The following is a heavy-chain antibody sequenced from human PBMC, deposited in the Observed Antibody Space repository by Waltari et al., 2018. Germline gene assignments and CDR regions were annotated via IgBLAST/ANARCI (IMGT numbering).Heavy chain of an antibody. D-gene: IGHD1-26*01. Sequence: EVQLLESGGGLVQPGGSLSLSCAASGFTFRRYAMSWVRQAPGKGLEWVSAISGSGGSTYYADSVKGRFTISRDNSKNTLYLQMNSLRAEDTAVYYCAKDRGVVGASGAFDIWGQGTMVTVSS. CDR1: GFTFRRYA. CDR3: AKDRGVVGASGAFDI. V-gene: IGHV3-23*01. J-gene: IGHJ3*02. CDR2: ISGSGGST.